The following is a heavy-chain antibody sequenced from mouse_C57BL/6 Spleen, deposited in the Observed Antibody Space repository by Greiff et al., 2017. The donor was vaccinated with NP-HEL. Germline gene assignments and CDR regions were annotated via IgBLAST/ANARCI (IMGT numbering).Heavy chain of an antibody. J-gene: IGHJ1*03. CDR1: GYTFTTYP. D-gene: IGHD2-3*01. Sequence: VQRVESGAELVKPGASVKMSCKASGYTFTTYPIEWMKQNHGKSLEWIGNFHPYNDDTKYNEKFKGKATLTVEKSSSTVYLELSRLTSDDSAVYYCARALYDGYYGYFDVWGTGTTVTVSS. CDR3: ARALYDGYYGYFDV. V-gene: IGHV1-47*01. CDR2: FHPYNDDT.